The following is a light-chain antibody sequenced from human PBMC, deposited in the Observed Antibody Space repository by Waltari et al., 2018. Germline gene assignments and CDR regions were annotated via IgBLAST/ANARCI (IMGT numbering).Light chain of an antibody. J-gene: IGKJ1*01. Sequence: DIQMTQSPSILSVSVGDRVTIPCRASRTIRGWLAWYHVKPGLAPKLLIYDASNLGGGVPSRFSGSGFGTNFTLTISSLQPDDFATYYCQQYSSFSTFGLGTKV. V-gene: IGKV1-5*01. CDR3: QQYSSFST. CDR2: DAS. CDR1: RTIRGW.